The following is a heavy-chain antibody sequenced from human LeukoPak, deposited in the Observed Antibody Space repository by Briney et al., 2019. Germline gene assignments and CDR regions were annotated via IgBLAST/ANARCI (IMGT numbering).Heavy chain of an antibody. Sequence: GEPLKISCKGSGYSFTSYWIGWVRQMPGKGLEWMGIIYPGDSDTRYSPSFQGQVTISADKSISTAYLQWSSLKASDTATYYCARLSIAARRDFDYWGQGTLVTVSS. CDR1: GYSFTSYW. CDR3: ARLSIAARRDFDY. CDR2: IYPGDSDT. V-gene: IGHV5-51*01. J-gene: IGHJ4*02. D-gene: IGHD6-6*01.